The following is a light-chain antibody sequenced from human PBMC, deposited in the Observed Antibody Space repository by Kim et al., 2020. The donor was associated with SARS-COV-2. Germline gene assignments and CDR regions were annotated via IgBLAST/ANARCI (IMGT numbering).Light chain of an antibody. CDR2: SAS. V-gene: IGKV1-39*01. CDR3: QQSDSFPLT. J-gene: IGKJ4*01. CDR1: QSINTY. Sequence: DIQMTQSPSSLSASVGDRVTITCRASQSINTYLNWYQRKPGKAPKLLIYSASSLQGGVPSRFSGSGSATNFTLTISSLQPEDFATYYCQQSDSFPLTFGGGTKVDIK.